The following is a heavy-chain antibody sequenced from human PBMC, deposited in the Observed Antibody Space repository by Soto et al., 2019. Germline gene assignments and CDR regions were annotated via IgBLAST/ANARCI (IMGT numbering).Heavy chain of an antibody. CDR3: ARDPCSGGSCYYAWWFDP. CDR1: GFTFSSYG. V-gene: IGHV3-33*01. D-gene: IGHD2-15*01. CDR2: IWYDGSNK. Sequence: QVQLVESGGGVVQPGRSLRLSCAASGFTFSSYGMHWVRQAPGKGLEWVAGIWYDGSNKYYADSVKGRFTISRDNSKNTLYLQMNSLRAEDTAVYYCARDPCSGGSCYYAWWFDPWGQGTLVTVSS. J-gene: IGHJ5*02.